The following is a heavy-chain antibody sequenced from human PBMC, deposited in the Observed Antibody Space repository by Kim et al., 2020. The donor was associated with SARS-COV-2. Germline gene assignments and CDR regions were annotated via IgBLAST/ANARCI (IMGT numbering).Heavy chain of an antibody. CDR1: GGTFSNYA. CDR3: ARAFGRYYYDSSGYYYWYFDL. CDR2: VIPILHIA. J-gene: IGHJ2*01. Sequence: SVKVSCKTSGGTFSNYAISWVRQAPGQGLEWLGRVIPILHIANYAQKFQGRLTITADSSTSTAYMELSSLRSEDTAIYYCARAFGRYYYDSSGYYYWYFDLWGRGTLVTVSS. V-gene: IGHV1-69*04. D-gene: IGHD3-22*01.